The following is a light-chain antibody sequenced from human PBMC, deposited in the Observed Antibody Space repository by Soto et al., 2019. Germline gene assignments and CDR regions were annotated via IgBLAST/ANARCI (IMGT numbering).Light chain of an antibody. CDR3: QQYSSHST. CDR1: QSTSSY. J-gene: IGKJ1*01. V-gene: IGKV1-5*03. Sequence: IQITQSPYTLSAYIGDRVTITCRASQSTSSYLAWYQQKPGKAPKLLIYQASSLENGVPSRFSGSGSGTEFSLTISSLQPDDFATYYCQQYSSHSTFGQGTKVDI. CDR2: QAS.